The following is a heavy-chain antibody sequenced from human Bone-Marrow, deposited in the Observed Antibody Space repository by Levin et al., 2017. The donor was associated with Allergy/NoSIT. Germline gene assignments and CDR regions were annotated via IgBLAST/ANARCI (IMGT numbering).Heavy chain of an antibody. CDR3: ATNRWFGESHDAFDI. D-gene: IGHD3-10*01. J-gene: IGHJ3*02. CDR1: GGSISSGGYY. Sequence: SETLSLTCTVSGGSISSGGYYWSWIRQHPGKGLEWIGYIYYSGSTYYNPSLKSRVTISVDTSKNQFSLKLSSVTAADTAVYYCATNRWFGESHDAFDIWGQGTMVTVSS. CDR2: IYYSGST. V-gene: IGHV4-31*03.